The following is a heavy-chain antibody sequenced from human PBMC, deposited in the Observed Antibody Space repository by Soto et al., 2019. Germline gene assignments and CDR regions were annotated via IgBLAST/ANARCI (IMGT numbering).Heavy chain of an antibody. CDR3: AREQYNLKL. CDR2: VYHTGNT. CDR1: GVSITSYY. Sequence: PSETLSLTCSVSGVSITSYYWTWIRHAPGKGLEWIVYVYHTGNTYYNPSLKSRVTISLATSKNQVSLRLRSVTAADTAVYYCAREQYNLKLWGQGTLVTVSS. V-gene: IGHV4-59*01. D-gene: IGHD1-20*01. J-gene: IGHJ4*02.